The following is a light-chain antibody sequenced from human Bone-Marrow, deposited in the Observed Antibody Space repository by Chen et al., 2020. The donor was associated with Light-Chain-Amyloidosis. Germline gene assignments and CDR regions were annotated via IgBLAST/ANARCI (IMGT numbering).Light chain of an antibody. V-gene: IGLV3-25*03. CDR2: RDT. CDR1: DLPTKY. CDR3: QSADSSGTYEVI. Sequence: SYELTHPPSVSVSPGQTARLTCSGDDLPTKYAYWYQQKPGQAPVLVIHRDTERPSGISERFSDSSSGTTATLTISGVQAEDEADYHCQSADSSGTYEVIFGGGTKLNVL. J-gene: IGLJ2*01.